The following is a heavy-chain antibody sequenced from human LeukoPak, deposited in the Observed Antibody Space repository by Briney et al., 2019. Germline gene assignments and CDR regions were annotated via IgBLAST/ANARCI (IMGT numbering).Heavy chain of an antibody. Sequence: GGSLRLSCAASGFTFSSYWMHWVRQAPGKGLVWVSCINSDGSSTSYADSVKGRFTISRDNAKNTLYLQMNSLRAEDTAVYYCARDPGYGVPWFDPWGQGTLVTVSS. CDR1: GFTFSSYW. CDR2: INSDGSST. J-gene: IGHJ5*02. CDR3: ARDPGYGVPWFDP. D-gene: IGHD4-17*01. V-gene: IGHV3-74*01.